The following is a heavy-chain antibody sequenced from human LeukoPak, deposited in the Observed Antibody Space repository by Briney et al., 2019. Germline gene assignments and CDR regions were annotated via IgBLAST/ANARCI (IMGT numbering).Heavy chain of an antibody. Sequence: SVKVSCKASGGTFSSYAISWVRQAPGQGLEWMGRIIPILGIANYAQKSQGRVTITADKSTSTAYMELSSLRSEDTAVYYCASSAPREGRNYFDYWGQGTLVTVSS. CDR3: ASSAPREGRNYFDY. CDR1: GGTFSSYA. J-gene: IGHJ4*02. CDR2: IIPILGIA. V-gene: IGHV1-69*04. D-gene: IGHD3-10*01.